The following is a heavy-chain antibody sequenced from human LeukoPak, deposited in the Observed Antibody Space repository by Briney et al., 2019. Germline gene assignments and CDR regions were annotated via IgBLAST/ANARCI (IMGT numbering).Heavy chain of an antibody. CDR3: ARFVGYGYCSGGSCHNWFDP. CDR1: GFTFSSYA. J-gene: IGHJ5*02. D-gene: IGHD2-15*01. V-gene: IGHV3-30*04. CDR2: ISYDGSNK. Sequence: GGSLRLSCAASGFTFSSYAMHWVRQAPGKGLEWVAVISYDGSNKYYADSVKGRFTISRDNAKNSLYLQMNSLRAEDTAVYYCARFVGYGYCSGGSCHNWFDPWGQGTLVTVSS.